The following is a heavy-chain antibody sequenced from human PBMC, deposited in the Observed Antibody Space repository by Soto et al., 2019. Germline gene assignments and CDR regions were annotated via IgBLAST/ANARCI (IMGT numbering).Heavy chain of an antibody. Sequence: ASVKVSCKVSGYTLTELSMHWVRQAPGKGLEWMGGFDPEDGETIYAQKFQGRVTMTEDTSTDTAYMELSSLRSEDTAVYYCATRGPTVTTWIWFDPRGQGTLVTVSS. CDR1: GYTLTELS. CDR3: ATRGPTVTTWIWFDP. V-gene: IGHV1-24*01. CDR2: FDPEDGET. D-gene: IGHD4-4*01. J-gene: IGHJ5*02.